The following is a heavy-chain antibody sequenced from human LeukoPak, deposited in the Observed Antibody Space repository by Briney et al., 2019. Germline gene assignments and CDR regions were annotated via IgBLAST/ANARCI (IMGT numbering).Heavy chain of an antibody. CDR2: IYPADSDI. D-gene: IGHD1-20*01. J-gene: IGHJ3*02. Sequence: GESLKISCKGSGYSINNYWIAWVRQMPGKGLEWMGIIYPADSDIRYSPSFQGQVTISADKSISTAYLHWSSLKASDTAIYYCARRINGRGAFDIWGRGTMVTVSS. CDR1: GYSINNYW. V-gene: IGHV5-51*01. CDR3: ARRINGRGAFDI.